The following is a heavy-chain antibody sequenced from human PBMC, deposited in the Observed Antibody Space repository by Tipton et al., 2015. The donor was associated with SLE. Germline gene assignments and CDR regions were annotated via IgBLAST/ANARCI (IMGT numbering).Heavy chain of an antibody. CDR1: GFTFSTYA. D-gene: IGHD5-24*01. V-gene: IGHV3-23*03. Sequence: GSLRLSCAASGFTFSTYAMSWVRQAPGKGLEWVSLIYSGGSTYYADSVKGRFTVSRDNAKNSLNLHMDSLRGEDTAVYHCARLRRRILWLHMDVWGKGTTVTVSS. J-gene: IGHJ6*03. CDR3: ARLRRRILWLHMDV. CDR2: IYSGGST.